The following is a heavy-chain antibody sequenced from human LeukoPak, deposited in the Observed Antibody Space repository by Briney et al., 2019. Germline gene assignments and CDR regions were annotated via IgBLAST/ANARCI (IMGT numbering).Heavy chain of an antibody. V-gene: IGHV4-34*01. CDR3: ARVFSGIAVAGTWFDP. J-gene: IGHJ5*02. Sequence: SETLSLTCAVYVGSFSGYHWNWIRQPPGKGPEWIGEVNESGGTNINPSLRSRVILSVDTSMNQFSLKLSSVTAADTAVYYCARVFSGIAVAGTWFDPWGQGTLVTVSS. D-gene: IGHD6-19*01. CDR1: VGSFSGYH. CDR2: VNESGGT.